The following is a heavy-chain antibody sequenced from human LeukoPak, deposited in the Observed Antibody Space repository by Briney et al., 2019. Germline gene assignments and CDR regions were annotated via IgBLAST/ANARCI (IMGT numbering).Heavy chain of an antibody. Sequence: SETLSLTCAVSGVSVNDYYWSWIRQSPEKGLEWIGEVSPGGYTNYNPSFKSRATISVDKSENQFSLKLTSVTAADTAVYYCARFSGIYGHDSWGQGTLVSVSS. J-gene: IGHJ4*02. V-gene: IGHV4-34*01. CDR1: GVSVNDYY. CDR2: VSPGGYT. CDR3: ARFSGIYGHDS. D-gene: IGHD3-10*01.